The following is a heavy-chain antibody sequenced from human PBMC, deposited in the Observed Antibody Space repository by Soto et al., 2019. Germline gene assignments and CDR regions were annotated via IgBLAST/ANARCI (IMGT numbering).Heavy chain of an antibody. CDR3: AASCVGCGGFNYYGMDV. D-gene: IGHD2-21*01. V-gene: IGHV4-31*11. CDR2: IYYSGST. Sequence: ALQTLRHTCAVSGGSISSGDYSRSWISQHPGRGLEWIGYIYYSGSTYYNPSLKSPVTISVDTSKNQFSLKLTPVTAADTAVYYCAASCVGCGGFNYYGMDVWGQGTTVTVSS. CDR1: GGSISSGDYS. J-gene: IGHJ6*02.